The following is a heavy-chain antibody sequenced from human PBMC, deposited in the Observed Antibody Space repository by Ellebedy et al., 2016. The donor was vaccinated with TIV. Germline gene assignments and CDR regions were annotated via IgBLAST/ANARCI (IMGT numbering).Heavy chain of an antibody. J-gene: IGHJ3*02. D-gene: IGHD1-7*01. CDR3: AKVFQYNWNYGMNAFDI. V-gene: IGHV3-7*05. CDR1: GFTFSSYW. Sequence: GESLKISXAASGFTFSSYWMSWVRQAPGKGLEWVANIKQDGSEKYYVDSVKGRFTISRDNAKNSLYLQMNSLRAEDTALYYCAKVFQYNWNYGMNAFDIWGQGTMVTVSS. CDR2: IKQDGSEK.